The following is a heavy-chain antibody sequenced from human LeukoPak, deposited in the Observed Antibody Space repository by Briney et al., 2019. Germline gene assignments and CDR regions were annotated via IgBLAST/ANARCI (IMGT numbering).Heavy chain of an antibody. Sequence: GGSLRLSCAASGVTFSSYSMTWVRQAPGKGLEWVGFIRSKVYGGTPEYAASVKGRFTISRDDSKGIAYLQMNSLKTEDTAVYYCTRDQTPYYWGQGTLVTVSS. V-gene: IGHV3-49*04. CDR2: IRSKVYGGTP. CDR3: TRDQTPYY. J-gene: IGHJ4*02. CDR1: GVTFSSYS.